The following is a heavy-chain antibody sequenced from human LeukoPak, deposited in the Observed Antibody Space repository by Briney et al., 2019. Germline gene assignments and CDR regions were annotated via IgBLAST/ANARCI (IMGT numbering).Heavy chain of an antibody. V-gene: IGHV4-39*01. J-gene: IGHJ4*03. CDR1: GGSISSSSYY. D-gene: IGHD3-10*01. Sequence: KTSETLSLTCTVSGGSISSSSYYWGWIRQPPGKGLEWIGSIYYSGSTYYNPSLKSRVTISVDTSKNQFSLKLSSVTAADTAAYYCARFGEIPFDYWGKGTTVTVSS. CDR2: IYYSGST. CDR3: ARFGEIPFDY.